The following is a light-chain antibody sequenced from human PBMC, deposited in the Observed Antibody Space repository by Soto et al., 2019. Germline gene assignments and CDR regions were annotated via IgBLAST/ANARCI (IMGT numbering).Light chain of an antibody. CDR2: DVN. V-gene: IGLV2-11*01. CDR3: CSFAGTYIFVI. Sequence: QSALTQPRSVSGSPGQSVTISCSGTSSDVGGYNYVSWYQQHPGKAPKLMIYDVNKRPSGVPDRFSGSKSGNTASLTISGLQTDDEADYYCCSFAGTYIFVIFGGRTKLTVL. J-gene: IGLJ2*01. CDR1: SSDVGGYNY.